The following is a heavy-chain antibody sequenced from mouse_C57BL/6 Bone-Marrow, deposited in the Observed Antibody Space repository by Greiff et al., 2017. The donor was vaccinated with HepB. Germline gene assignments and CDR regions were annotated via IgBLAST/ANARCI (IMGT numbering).Heavy chain of an antibody. CDR2: INYDGSST. D-gene: IGHD1-1*01. J-gene: IGHJ4*01. Sequence: EVKVVESEGGLVQPGSSMKLSCTASGFTFSDYYMAWVRQVPEKGLEWVANINYDGSSTYYLDSLKSRFIISRDNAKNILYLQMSSLKSEDTATYYCARELTTVVATDYAMDYWGQGTSVTVSS. V-gene: IGHV5-16*01. CDR3: ARELTTVVATDYAMDY. CDR1: GFTFSDYY.